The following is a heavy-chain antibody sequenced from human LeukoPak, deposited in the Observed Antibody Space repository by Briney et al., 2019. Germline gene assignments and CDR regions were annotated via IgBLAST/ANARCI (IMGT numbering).Heavy chain of an antibody. V-gene: IGHV3-23*01. D-gene: IGHD1-26*01. Sequence: GGSLRLSCGASGFTFSSYGMSWVRQAPGKGLEWVSTISGSGYNTYYPDSVRGRFTISRDNSANTLYLQMNSLRAEDTALYYCAKHHGSYFIYSVDSWGQGTLVTVSS. CDR1: GFTFSSYG. J-gene: IGHJ4*02. CDR2: ISGSGYNT. CDR3: AKHHGSYFIYSVDS.